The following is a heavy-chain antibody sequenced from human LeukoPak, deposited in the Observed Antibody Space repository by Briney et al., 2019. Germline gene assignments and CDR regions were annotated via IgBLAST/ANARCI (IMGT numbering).Heavy chain of an antibody. V-gene: IGHV3-66*01. Sequence: GGSLRLSYAASGFNVYNNYMSWVRQAPGRGLEWVSILYPGGTTYYTDSVKGRFTISRDNSKNTLYLQMYSLSAEDTAVYYCARYLRTPDVSFDIWGQGTMVTVSS. CDR2: LYPGGTT. CDR1: GFNVYNNY. D-gene: IGHD4-23*01. CDR3: ARYLRTPDVSFDI. J-gene: IGHJ3*02.